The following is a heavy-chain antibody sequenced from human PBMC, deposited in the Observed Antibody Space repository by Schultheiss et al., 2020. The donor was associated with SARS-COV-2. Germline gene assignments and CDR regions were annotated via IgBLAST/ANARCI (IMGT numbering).Heavy chain of an antibody. D-gene: IGHD3-10*01. CDR2: INHSGST. Sequence: SETLSLTCAVYCGSFSGYYWSWIRQPPGKGLEWIGEINHSGSTNYNPSLKSRVTISVDTSKNQFSLKLSSVTAADTAVYYCARGRSYYGSGSYYNDYWGQGTLVTVSS. CDR1: CGSFSGYY. CDR3: ARGRSYYGSGSYYNDY. J-gene: IGHJ4*02. V-gene: IGHV4-34*01.